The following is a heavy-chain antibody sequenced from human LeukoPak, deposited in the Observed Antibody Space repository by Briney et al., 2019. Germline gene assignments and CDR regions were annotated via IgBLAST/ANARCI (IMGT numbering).Heavy chain of an antibody. J-gene: IGHJ4*02. CDR1: GFTFSSYG. CDR3: AREDGYCSGGNCYSYFDS. CDR2: IWYDGSNK. D-gene: IGHD2-15*01. Sequence: GGSLRLSCAASGFTFSSYGMHWVRQAPGKGLEWVAVIWYDGSNKYYADSVKGRFTISRDNSKNTLYLQMYSLRAEDTAVYFCAREDGYCSGGNCYSYFDSWGQGTLVTVSS. V-gene: IGHV3-33*01.